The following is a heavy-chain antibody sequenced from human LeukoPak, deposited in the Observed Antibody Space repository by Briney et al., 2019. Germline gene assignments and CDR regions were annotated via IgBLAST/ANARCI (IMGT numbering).Heavy chain of an antibody. CDR3: ARTRDGYNLDY. V-gene: IGHV3-64*01. Sequence: PGGSLRLSCAASGFTFSSYAMHWVRQAPGKGLEYVSAISSNGGSTYYANSVKDRFTISRDNSKNTLYLQMGSLRAEDMAVYYCARTRDGYNLDYWGQGTLVTVSS. CDR2: ISSNGGST. CDR1: GFTFSSYA. J-gene: IGHJ4*02. D-gene: IGHD5-24*01.